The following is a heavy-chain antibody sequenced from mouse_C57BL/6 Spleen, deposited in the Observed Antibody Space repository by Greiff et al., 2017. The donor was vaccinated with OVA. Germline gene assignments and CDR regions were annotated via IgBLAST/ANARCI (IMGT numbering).Heavy chain of an antibody. D-gene: IGHD2-2*01. CDR2: IHPNSGST. CDR1: GYTFTSYW. J-gene: IGHJ4*01. Sequence: VQLQQPGAELVKPGASVKLSCKASGYTFTSYWMHWVKQRPGQGLEWIGMIHPNSGSTNYNEKFKSKATLTVDKSSSTAYMQLSSLTSEDSAVYYCARGGGYDPYYYAMDYWGQGTSVTVSS. V-gene: IGHV1-64*01. CDR3: ARGGGYDPYYYAMDY.